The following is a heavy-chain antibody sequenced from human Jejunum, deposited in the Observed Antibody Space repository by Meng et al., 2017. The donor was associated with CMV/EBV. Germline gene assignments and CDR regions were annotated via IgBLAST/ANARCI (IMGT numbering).Heavy chain of an antibody. Sequence: GSTFSNFSMHWVRQSTGKGLEWVALISFEGSYKYYADAVKGRFTSSTDNPNNTLYLQMSGLTPEDTAVYYCGGEPLAARPLAVEEWGQGTLVTVSS. CDR1: GSTFSNFS. CDR2: ISFEGSYK. CDR3: GGEPLAARPLAVEE. V-gene: IGHV3-30*04. D-gene: IGHD6-6*01. J-gene: IGHJ4*01.